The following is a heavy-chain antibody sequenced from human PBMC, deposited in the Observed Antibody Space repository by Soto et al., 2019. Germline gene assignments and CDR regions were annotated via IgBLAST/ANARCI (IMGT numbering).Heavy chain of an antibody. CDR3: ARAVEMYASGWYYFDY. V-gene: IGHV4-59*01. CDR2: IYYSEST. Sequence: TSETLSLTCTVSGGSISSYYWSWIRQPPGKGLEWIGFIYYSESTNYNPSLQSRVTISVDTSKNQFSLRLTSVTAADTAVYYCARAVEMYASGWYYFDYWGQGTLVTVS. J-gene: IGHJ4*02. CDR1: GGSISSYY. D-gene: IGHD6-19*01.